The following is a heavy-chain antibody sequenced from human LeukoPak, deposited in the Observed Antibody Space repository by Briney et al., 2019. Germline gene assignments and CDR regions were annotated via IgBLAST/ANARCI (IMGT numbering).Heavy chain of an antibody. CDR2: SHYSGPT. V-gene: IGHV4-31*03. Sequence: SETLSLTCTVSGASISSGGYYWSWIRQQPGKGLEWIGYSHYSGPTYYNTSLKSRVAISVDTSKNQFSLKLSSVTAADTAVYYCARDGPTSVLWGQGTLVTVSS. CDR1: GASISSGGYY. CDR3: ARDGPTSVL. D-gene: IGHD1-1*01. J-gene: IGHJ4*02.